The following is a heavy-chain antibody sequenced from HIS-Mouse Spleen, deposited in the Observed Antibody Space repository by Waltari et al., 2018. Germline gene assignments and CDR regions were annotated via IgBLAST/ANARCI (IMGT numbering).Heavy chain of an antibody. J-gene: IGHJ3*02. V-gene: IGHV3-11*01. CDR3: ARDLYPRSHPPVSSSGPSGAFDI. D-gene: IGHD3-22*01. CDR2: ISSSGSTI. Sequence: DYYMSWIRQAPGKGLEWVSYISSSGSTIYYADSVKGRFTISRDNAKNSLYLQMNSLRAEDTAVYYCARDLYPRSHPPVSSSGPSGAFDIWGQGTMVTVSS. CDR1: DYY.